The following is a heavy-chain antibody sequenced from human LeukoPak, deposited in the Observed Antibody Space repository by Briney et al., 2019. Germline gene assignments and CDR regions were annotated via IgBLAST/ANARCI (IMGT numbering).Heavy chain of an antibody. Sequence: SETLSLTCAVYGGSFSGYYWSWIRQPPGKGLEWIGEINHSGSTNYNPSLKSRVTISVDTSKNQFSLQLTSVTAADTAVYYCARVTLYFDFSTGNHYYFDSWGQGTLVIVSS. J-gene: IGHJ4*02. CDR1: GGSFSGYY. CDR2: INHSGST. CDR3: ARVTLYFDFSTGNHYYFDS. D-gene: IGHD3-3*01. V-gene: IGHV4-34*01.